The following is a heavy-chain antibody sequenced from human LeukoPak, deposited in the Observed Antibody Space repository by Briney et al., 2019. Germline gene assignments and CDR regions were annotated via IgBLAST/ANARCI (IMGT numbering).Heavy chain of an antibody. D-gene: IGHD3-10*01. CDR3: ARDSRSGFGELEAGFDP. CDR2: IYYSGST. J-gene: IGHJ5*02. CDR1: GGSISSYY. Sequence: PSETLSLTCTVSGGSISSYYWSWIRQPPGKGLEWIGYIYYSGSTNYNPSLKSRVTISVDASKNQFSLKLSSVTAADTAVYYCARDSRSGFGELEAGFDPWGQGTLVTVSS. V-gene: IGHV4-59*01.